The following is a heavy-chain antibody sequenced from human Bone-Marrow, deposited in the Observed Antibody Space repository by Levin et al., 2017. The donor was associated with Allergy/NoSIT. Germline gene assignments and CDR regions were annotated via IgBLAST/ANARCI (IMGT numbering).Heavy chain of an antibody. CDR1: GFTFSDYF. CDR3: ARSGVRGYGKFNYFDY. D-gene: IGHD3-10*01. CDR2: ISGSGNTI. J-gene: IGHJ4*02. V-gene: IGHV3-11*04. Sequence: GGSLRLSCAASGFTFSDYFMNWIRQTPGKGLEWVSYISGSGNTIYYADSVKGRFTISRDNSKNTLYLQMISLTAEDTAVYYCARSGVRGYGKFNYFDYWGQGTLVTVSS.